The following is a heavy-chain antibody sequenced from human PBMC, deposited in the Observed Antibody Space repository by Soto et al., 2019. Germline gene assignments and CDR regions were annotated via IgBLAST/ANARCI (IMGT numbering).Heavy chain of an antibody. Sequence: LQESGPGLVKPSGTLSLTCAVSRGSMTTGDWFSWVRQSPGKGLEWIGEIYYGGTTHYKPSLKSRVTISLDKSKNQFFLELSSSTAADTAVYYCAKNAVGGFDWWGQGTLVTVSS. J-gene: IGHJ4*02. V-gene: IGHV4-4*02. CDR1: RGSMTTGDW. CDR2: IYYGGTT. CDR3: AKNAVGGFDW. D-gene: IGHD1-26*01.